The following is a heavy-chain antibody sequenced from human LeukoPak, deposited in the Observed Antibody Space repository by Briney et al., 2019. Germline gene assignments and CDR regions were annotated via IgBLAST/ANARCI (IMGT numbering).Heavy chain of an antibody. J-gene: IGHJ4*02. D-gene: IGHD2-8*01. CDR3: ARGPTNGQAFDY. CDR1: GFTFSSYE. CDR2: ISSSGSTI. Sequence: GGSLRLSCAASGFTFSSYEMNWVRQAPGKGLEWVSYISSSGSTIYYADSVKGRFTISRDNAKNSVYLQMDSLRAEDTAVYYCARGPTNGQAFDYWGQGTLVSVSS. V-gene: IGHV3-48*03.